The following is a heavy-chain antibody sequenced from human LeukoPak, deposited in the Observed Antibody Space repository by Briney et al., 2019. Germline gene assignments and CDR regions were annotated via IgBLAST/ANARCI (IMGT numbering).Heavy chain of an antibody. Sequence: SETLSLTCTVSGGSISSGGYYWSWIRQHPGKGLEWVGYIYYSGSTYYNPSLKSRVTISVDTSKNQSSLKLSSVTAADTAVYYCARGGGGDAFDIWGQGTMVTVSS. CDR1: GGSISSGGYY. CDR3: ARGGGGDAFDI. D-gene: IGHD3-16*01. V-gene: IGHV4-31*03. J-gene: IGHJ3*02. CDR2: IYYSGST.